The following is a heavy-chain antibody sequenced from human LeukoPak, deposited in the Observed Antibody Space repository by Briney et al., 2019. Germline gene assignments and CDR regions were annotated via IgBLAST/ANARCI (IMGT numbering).Heavy chain of an antibody. D-gene: IGHD1-1*01. V-gene: IGHV3-20*04. CDR3: ARVQRELMWYYFDY. CDR2: INWNGGST. Sequence: GGSLRLSCAAPGFTFDDYGRSGVRQAPGKGLEGASGINWNGGSTGYADSVKGRFTISRDNAKNSLYLQMNSLRVEDTALYYCARVQRELMWYYFDYWGQGTLVTVSS. J-gene: IGHJ4*02. CDR1: GFTFDDYG.